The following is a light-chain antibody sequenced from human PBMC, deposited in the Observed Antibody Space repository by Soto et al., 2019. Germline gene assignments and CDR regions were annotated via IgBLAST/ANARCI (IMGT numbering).Light chain of an antibody. V-gene: IGLV1-40*01. CDR2: GNS. CDR3: QSYDSSLSVV. J-gene: IGLJ2*01. Sequence: QSVLTQPPSVSGAPGQRGTISCTGSSSNIGAGYDVHWYQQLPGTAPQVLIYGNSKRPSGVPDRFSGSKSGTSASLAITGLQAEDEADYYCQSYDSSLSVVFGGGTKLTVL. CDR1: SSNIGAGYD.